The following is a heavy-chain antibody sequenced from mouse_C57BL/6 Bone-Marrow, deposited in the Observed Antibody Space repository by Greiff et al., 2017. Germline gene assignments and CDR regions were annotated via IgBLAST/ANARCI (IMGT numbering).Heavy chain of an antibody. D-gene: IGHD1-1*01. J-gene: IGHJ1*03. V-gene: IGHV1-62-2*01. CDR2: FYPGSGSI. Sequence: VKLMESGAELVKPGASVKLSCTASGYTFTEYTIHWVQQRSGQGLEWIGWFYPGSGSIKYNEKFKDKATLTADKSSSTVYMELSRLTSEASAVYFCARHEEEIYYYGSLGYFDVWGTGTTVTVSS. CDR1: GYTFTEYT. CDR3: ARHEEEIYYYGSLGYFDV.